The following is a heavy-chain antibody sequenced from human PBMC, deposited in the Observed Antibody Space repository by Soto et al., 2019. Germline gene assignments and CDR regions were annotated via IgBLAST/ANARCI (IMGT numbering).Heavy chain of an antibody. CDR2: IYYSGST. CDR1: GGSISSYY. V-gene: IGHV4-59*08. D-gene: IGHD1-1*01. Sequence: SETLSITCTVSGGSISSYYWSWIRQPPGKGLEWIGYIYYSGSTNYNPSLKSRVTISVDTSKNQFSLKLSSVTAADTAVYYCASIQTVQLERPPYYYYYMDVWGKGTTVSVSS. J-gene: IGHJ6*03. CDR3: ASIQTVQLERPPYYYYYMDV.